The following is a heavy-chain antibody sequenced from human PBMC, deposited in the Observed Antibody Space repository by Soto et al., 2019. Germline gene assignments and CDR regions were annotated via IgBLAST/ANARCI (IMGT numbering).Heavy chain of an antibody. Sequence: PGWSLGLSCSASGFTFSSHAMHWARQTPGKGLEYVSGISGNVGSTYYADSVKGRFTISRDNSKNTLYLQMSSLRAEDTAVYYSLKGVGYSYGSGVACWGQGTLVTVFS. CDR2: ISGNVGST. CDR1: GFTFSSHA. J-gene: IGHJ1*01. D-gene: IGHD5-18*01. CDR3: LKGVGYSYGSGVAC. V-gene: IGHV3-64D*08.